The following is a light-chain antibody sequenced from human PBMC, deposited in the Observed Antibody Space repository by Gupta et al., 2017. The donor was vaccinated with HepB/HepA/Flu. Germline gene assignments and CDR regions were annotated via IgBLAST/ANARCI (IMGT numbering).Light chain of an antibody. J-gene: IGKJ4*01. CDR3: QHDGSSVT. Sequence: IVLTQSPGTRSLSPGERPTLSCRARQSVSSYYLEWYQQKPGQAPWLLIYGASSSASGIPDRFSGRGCAKDFTLTISRREPEDFAGYYWQHDGSSVTFGGGTKVEIK. V-gene: IGKV3-20*01. CDR2: GAS. CDR1: QSVSSYY.